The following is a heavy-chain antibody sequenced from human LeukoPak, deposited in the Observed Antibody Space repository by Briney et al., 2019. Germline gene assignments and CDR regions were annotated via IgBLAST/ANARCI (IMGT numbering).Heavy chain of an antibody. CDR2: ISWNSGSI. CDR3: AKVLGGSYYGVFDH. J-gene: IGHJ4*02. V-gene: IGHV3-9*01. Sequence: GRSLRLSCAASGFTFDDYAMHWVRQAPGKGLEWVSGISWNSGSIGYADSVKGRFTISRDNAKNSLYLQMNSLRAEDTALYYCAKVLGGSYYGVFDHWGQGTLVTVSS. CDR1: GFTFDDYA. D-gene: IGHD1-26*01.